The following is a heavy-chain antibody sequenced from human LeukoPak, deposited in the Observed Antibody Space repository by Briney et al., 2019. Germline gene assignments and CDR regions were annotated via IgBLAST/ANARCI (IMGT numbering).Heavy chain of an antibody. Sequence: PGGSLRLSCAASGFTFSSYDMHWVRQATGKGLEWVSAIGTAGVTYYPGSVKGRFTISRENAKNSLYLQMNSLRAGDTAVYYCARQVEGAFDIWGQGTMVTVSS. D-gene: IGHD2-15*01. CDR1: GFTFSSYD. V-gene: IGHV3-13*01. CDR3: ARQVEGAFDI. CDR2: IGTAGVT. J-gene: IGHJ3*02.